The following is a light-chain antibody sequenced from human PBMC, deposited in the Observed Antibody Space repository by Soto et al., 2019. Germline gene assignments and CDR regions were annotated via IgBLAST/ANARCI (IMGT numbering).Light chain of an antibody. CDR1: QGVSSSY. CDR2: GAS. CDR3: QQYGASVT. V-gene: IGKV3-20*01. Sequence: ESVLTQSPGTLSLSPGEGATLSCRASQGVSSSYLAWYQHKPGQAPRLLIYGASSRASGIPDRFSGSGSGTDFTLTINILEPEDFAVYYCQQYGASVTFGPGTKVDLK. J-gene: IGKJ3*01.